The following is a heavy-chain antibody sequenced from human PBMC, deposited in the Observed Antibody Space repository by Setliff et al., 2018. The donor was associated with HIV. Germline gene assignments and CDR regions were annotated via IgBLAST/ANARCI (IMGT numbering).Heavy chain of an antibody. V-gene: IGHV4-4*07. J-gene: IGHJ6*03. CDR1: GGSFSSYH. CDR3: ARVGASGVASSMDYHYYMDV. Sequence: KPSETLSLTCTVSGGSFSSYHWSWIRHPAGKGLEWIGHIFASGSTKYNPSLESRVTMSVDTSRTQFSLKLRSVTAADTAVYYCARVGASGVASSMDYHYYMDVWGKGTSVTVSS. CDR2: IFASGST. D-gene: IGHD2-2*01.